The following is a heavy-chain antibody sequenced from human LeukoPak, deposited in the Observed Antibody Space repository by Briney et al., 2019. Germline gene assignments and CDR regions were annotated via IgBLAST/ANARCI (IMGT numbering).Heavy chain of an antibody. J-gene: IGHJ4*02. CDR1: GYTFTGYY. Sequence: ASVKVSCKASGYTFTGYYMHWVRQAPGQGLEWMGWISAYNGNTNYAQKLQGRVTMTTDTSTSTAYMELRSLRSDDTAVYYCARGRVDYGIFDYWGQGTLVTVSS. CDR2: ISAYNGNT. D-gene: IGHD4-17*01. V-gene: IGHV1-18*04. CDR3: ARGRVDYGIFDY.